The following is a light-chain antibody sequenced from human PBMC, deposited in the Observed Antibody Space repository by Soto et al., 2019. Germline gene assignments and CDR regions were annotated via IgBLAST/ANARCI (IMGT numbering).Light chain of an antibody. CDR3: QQHTNWPPSIT. CDR1: QSVSSY. CDR2: DAS. Sequence: EIVLTQSPATLSLSPGERATFSCRASQSVSSYLAWFQQKPGQAPRLLIYDASHRATGIAARFSGSGSRTDFTLTISSLEPEDFAFYYCQQHTNWPPSITFGQGTRLEIK. J-gene: IGKJ5*01. V-gene: IGKV3-11*01.